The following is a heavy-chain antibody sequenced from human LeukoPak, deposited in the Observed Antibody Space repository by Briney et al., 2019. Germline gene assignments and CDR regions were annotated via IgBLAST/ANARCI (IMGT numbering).Heavy chain of an antibody. V-gene: IGHV3-23*01. D-gene: IGHD2-21*02. Sequence: PGGSLRLSCAASGFTFSSYAMSWVRQAPGKGLEWVSAISGSGGSTYYADSVKGRFTISRDNSKNTLYLQMNSLRAEDTAVYYCAKATYVVVTLGDAFDIWGQGTMVTVSS. CDR2: ISGSGGST. J-gene: IGHJ3*02. CDR1: GFTFSSYA. CDR3: AKATYVVVTLGDAFDI.